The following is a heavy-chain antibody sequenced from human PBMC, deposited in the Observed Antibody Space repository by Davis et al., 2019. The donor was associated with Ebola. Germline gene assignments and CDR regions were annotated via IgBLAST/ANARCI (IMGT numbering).Heavy chain of an antibody. CDR3: ARLTVTPIIGAFDI. D-gene: IGHD4-17*01. J-gene: IGHJ3*02. CDR2: ISGSGGST. Sequence: GESLKISCTDSVITFSSYAMTWVRQAPGKGLEWVSAISGSGGSTYYADSVKGRFTISRDNSKKTLYLQMNSLRAEDTAVYYCARLTVTPIIGAFDIWGQGTMVTVSS. V-gene: IGHV3-23*01. CDR1: VITFSSYA.